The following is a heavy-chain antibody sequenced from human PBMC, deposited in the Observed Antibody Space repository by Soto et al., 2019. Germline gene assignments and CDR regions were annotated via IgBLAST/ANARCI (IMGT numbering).Heavy chain of an antibody. CDR2: IYYSGST. CDR3: ARHETLGVIDY. CDR1: GGSISSSSYY. D-gene: IGHD3-22*01. Sequence: SETLSLTCTVSGGSISSSSYYWGWIRQPPGKGLEWIGSIYYSGSTYYNPSLKSRVTISVDTSKNQFSLKLSSVTAADTAVYYCARHETLGVIDYWGQGTLVTVSS. J-gene: IGHJ4*02. V-gene: IGHV4-39*01.